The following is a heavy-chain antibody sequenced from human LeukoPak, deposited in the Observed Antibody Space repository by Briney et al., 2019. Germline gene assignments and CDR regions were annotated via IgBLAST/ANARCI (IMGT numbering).Heavy chain of an antibody. J-gene: IGHJ4*02. CDR1: GGSISVYY. V-gene: IGHV4-4*07. CDR2: IYTSGGT. Sequence: SETLSLTCTVSGGSISVYYWTWIRQPAGKGLEWIGRIYTSGGTNYNPSLKSRVTMSVDTSKNQFSLKLSSVTAADTAMYYCARAAEYSSGWYLFDYWGQGILVTVSA. D-gene: IGHD6-19*01. CDR3: ARAAEYSSGWYLFDY.